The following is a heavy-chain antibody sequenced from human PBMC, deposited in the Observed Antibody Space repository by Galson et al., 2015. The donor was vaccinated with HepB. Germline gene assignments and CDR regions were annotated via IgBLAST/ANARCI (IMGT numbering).Heavy chain of an antibody. CDR1: GFTFSRDA. CDR3: AKEYYQQIVHC. Sequence: SLRLSCAASGFTFSRDAMRWVRQAPGKGLEWVSTIRHSGDNTFYIDAVKGRFTISRDNSKNTLFLQMDSLRAEDTAVYFCAKEYYQQIVHCWGQGALVSVSS. D-gene: IGHD6-6*01. V-gene: IGHV3-23*01. CDR2: IRHSGDNT. J-gene: IGHJ1*01.